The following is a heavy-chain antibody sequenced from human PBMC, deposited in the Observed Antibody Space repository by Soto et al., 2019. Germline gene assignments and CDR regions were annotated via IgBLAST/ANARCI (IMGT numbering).Heavy chain of an antibody. CDR1: GFTFSNAW. Sequence: EVQLVESGGGLVKPGGSLRLSCAASGFTFSNAWMSWVRQAPGKGLEWVGRIKSKTDGGTTDYAAPVKGRFTISRDDSTNTLYLQMNSLKTEDPAVYYCTTGGDGYNVKFDYWGKGTLVTVSS. CDR2: IKSKTDGGTT. V-gene: IGHV3-15*01. D-gene: IGHD5-12*01. CDR3: TTGGDGYNVKFDY. J-gene: IGHJ4*02.